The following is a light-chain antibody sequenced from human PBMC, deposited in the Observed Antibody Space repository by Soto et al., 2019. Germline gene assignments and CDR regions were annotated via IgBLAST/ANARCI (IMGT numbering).Light chain of an antibody. CDR2: AAS. CDR1: ESVSSY. Sequence: DIQMTQSPSSLSASVGDRVTITCRAKESVSSYVNWYQQKPGKAPKLLIYAASILQSGVPARFSGSGSVTDFTLTISRLQPEDFATYYCQQSYSQWTFGQGTKVEIK. V-gene: IGKV1-39*01. CDR3: QQSYSQWT. J-gene: IGKJ1*01.